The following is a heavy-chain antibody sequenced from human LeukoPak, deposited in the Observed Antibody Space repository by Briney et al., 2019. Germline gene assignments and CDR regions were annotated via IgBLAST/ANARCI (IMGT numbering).Heavy chain of an antibody. V-gene: IGHV1-69*01. J-gene: IGHJ4*02. CDR3: ARADYGSGSYNFDY. CDR2: SIPIFGTA. CDR1: GGSFSSYA. D-gene: IGHD3-10*01. Sequence: SVQVSCQASGGSFSSYAISWVRQAPGQGLAWMGGSIPIFGTANYAQKLQGRVTITADESTSTAYMELSSLRAEDTAVYYCARADYGSGSYNFDYWGQGTLVTVSS.